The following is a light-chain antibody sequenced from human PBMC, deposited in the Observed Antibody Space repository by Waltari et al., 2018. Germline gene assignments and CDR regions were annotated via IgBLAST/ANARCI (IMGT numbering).Light chain of an antibody. CDR2: TTT. J-gene: IGLJ2*01. CDR1: SSNLGTKD. Sequence: QSVLTQPPSASGTPGQRVTISCSGSSSNLGTKDVYWYQQFPGTAPKLLIYTTTQRPSGIPDRFSASKSGTSASLAIRGLRSEDEADYYCSTWDDSLSGPVFGGGTKLTV. V-gene: IGLV1-47*02. CDR3: STWDDSLSGPV.